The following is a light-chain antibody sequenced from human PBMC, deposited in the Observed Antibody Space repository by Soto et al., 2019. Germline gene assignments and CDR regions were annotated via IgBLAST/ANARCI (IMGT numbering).Light chain of an antibody. Sequence: EIGMTQSPATLSVSPGERATLSCRASQSVSSNLAWYQQKPGPAPRLLIYGASTRATGIPSRFSGSGSGTEFTLTIRSLQSEDFAVYYCQQYNNWPPYTFGQGTKLEIK. CDR3: QQYNNWPPYT. V-gene: IGKV3-15*01. CDR1: QSVSSN. J-gene: IGKJ2*01. CDR2: GAS.